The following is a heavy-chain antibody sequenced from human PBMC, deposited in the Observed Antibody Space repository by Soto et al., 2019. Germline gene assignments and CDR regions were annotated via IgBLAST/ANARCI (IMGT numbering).Heavy chain of an antibody. Sequence: HGESLKISCKGSGYSFTSYWISWVRQMPGKGLEWMGRIDPSDSYTNYSPSFQGHVTISADKSISTAYLQWSSLKASDTAMYYCARQSSGIWFGDPYYGMDVWGQETTVTVSS. CDR2: IDPSDSYT. CDR1: GYSFTSYW. J-gene: IGHJ6*02. CDR3: ARQSSGIWFGDPYYGMDV. V-gene: IGHV5-10-1*01. D-gene: IGHD3-10*01.